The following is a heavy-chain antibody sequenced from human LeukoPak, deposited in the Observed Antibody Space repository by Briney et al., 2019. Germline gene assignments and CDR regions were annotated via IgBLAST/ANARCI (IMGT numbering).Heavy chain of an antibody. CDR3: AKGLFSVYDKHLDS. V-gene: IGHV3-21*04. J-gene: IGHJ4*02. D-gene: IGHD5/OR15-5a*01. CDR2: ISATSSDV. CDR1: GFAFQSFT. Sequence: GGSLRLSCAGSGFAFQSFTMTWVRQAPGKGLEWVSLISATSSDVNYAESVRGRFTISRDNAKNSLFLLMDSLRVEDTAIYYCAKGLFSVYDKHLDSWGQGTLVTVSS.